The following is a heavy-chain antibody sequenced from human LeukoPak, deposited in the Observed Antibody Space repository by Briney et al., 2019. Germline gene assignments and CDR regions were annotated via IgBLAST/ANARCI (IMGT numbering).Heavy chain of an antibody. Sequence: GGSLRLSCAASGFTFSRYWMSWMRQAPGKGLEWVANIKYDGYEEYYVDSVKGRFTISRDNAKNSLYLQLNSVRVEDTAVYYCKSGGAAPGSFDYWGQGTLVTVSP. J-gene: IGHJ4*02. CDR1: GFTFSRYW. D-gene: IGHD1-1*01. CDR3: KSGGAAPGSFDY. V-gene: IGHV3-7*01. CDR2: IKYDGYEE.